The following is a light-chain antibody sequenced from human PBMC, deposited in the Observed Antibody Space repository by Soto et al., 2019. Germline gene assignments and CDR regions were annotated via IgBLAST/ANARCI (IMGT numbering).Light chain of an antibody. Sequence: DIPMTQSPSTLSASVGDRVSITCRASQSISSWLAWYQQQRGKAPKVLIYKSSTLESGVPSRFSGSGSGTEFTLTISSLQPDDFATYYCRQYKSYPLTFGGGTKVEIK. CDR3: RQYKSYPLT. CDR1: QSISSW. V-gene: IGKV1-5*03. J-gene: IGKJ4*01. CDR2: KSS.